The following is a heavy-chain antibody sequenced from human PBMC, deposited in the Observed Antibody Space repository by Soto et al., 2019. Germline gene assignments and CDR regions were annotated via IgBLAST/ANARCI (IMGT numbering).Heavy chain of an antibody. CDR3: ASRHCSGGSCYNPDFDS. V-gene: IGHV4-39*01. CDR2: FFFTGTI. Sequence: PSVTMFLTCPVSGPSHSRIRYHWCRTRPPPGKGLEWSGSFFFTGTIYYNTSLKSRVIFFVVTSRKIFAMMVNSVTAADTAVYYCASRHCSGGSCYNPDFDSWGQGALVTVSS. D-gene: IGHD2-15*01. CDR1: GPSHSRIRYH. J-gene: IGHJ4*02.